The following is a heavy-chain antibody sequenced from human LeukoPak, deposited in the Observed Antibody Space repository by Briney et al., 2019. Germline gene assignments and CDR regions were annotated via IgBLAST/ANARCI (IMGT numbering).Heavy chain of an antibody. D-gene: IGHD3-3*01. CDR1: GGSISSSSYY. J-gene: IGHJ4*02. CDR2: INHSGST. V-gene: IGHV4-39*07. Sequence: PSETLSLTCTVSGGSISSSSYYWGWIRQPPGKGLEWIGEINHSGSTNYNPSLKSRVTISVDTSKNQFSLKLSSVTAADTAVYYCARGPVSWAIFARTSRWHYFDYWGQGTLVTVSS. CDR3: ARGPVSWAIFARTSRWHYFDY.